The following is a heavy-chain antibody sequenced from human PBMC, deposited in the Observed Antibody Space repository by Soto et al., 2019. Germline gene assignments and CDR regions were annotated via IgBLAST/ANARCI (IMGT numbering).Heavy chain of an antibody. V-gene: IGHV1-3*01. CDR2: INAGNGNT. Sequence: ASVKVSCKASGYTFTSYAMHWVRQAPGQRLEWMGWINAGNGNTKYSQKFQGRVTITRDTSASTAYMELSSLRSEDTAVYYCARDFFLSRASQNIGDGLNWFDPWGQGTLVTVSS. J-gene: IGHJ5*02. CDR1: GYTFTSYA. D-gene: IGHD3-16*02. CDR3: ARDFFLSRASQNIGDGLNWFDP.